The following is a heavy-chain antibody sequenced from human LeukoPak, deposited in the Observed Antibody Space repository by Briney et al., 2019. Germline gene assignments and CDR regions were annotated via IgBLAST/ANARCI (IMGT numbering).Heavy chain of an antibody. Sequence: SETLSLTCTVSGGSISNFYRSWMRQPAEKGLEWIGRIYTSGSTNYNPSLKSRVTISVDTSKNQFSLKLSSVTAADTAVYYCARVILGYCSSTSCYGRRGYYYYYMDVWGKGTTVTVSS. CDR3: ARVILGYCSSTSCYGRRGYYYYYMDV. V-gene: IGHV4-4*07. CDR2: IYTSGST. CDR1: GGSISNFY. D-gene: IGHD2-2*01. J-gene: IGHJ6*03.